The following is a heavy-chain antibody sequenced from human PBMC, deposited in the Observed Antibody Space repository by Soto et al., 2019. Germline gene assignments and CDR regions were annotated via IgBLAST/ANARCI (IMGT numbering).Heavy chain of an antibody. CDR1: GGSINTGHYY. CDR3: ARGYYFGSGSLHWFDP. CDR2: VYFSGST. D-gene: IGHD3-10*01. Sequence: QVQLQESGPGLVKPSQTLSLTCTVSGGSINTGHYYWSWIRQSPGKGLEWIGYVYFSGSTYSNPSLRIRLQMSIDTSKNQFSLNLASVTAADTAVYFCARGYYFGSGSLHWFDPWGQGTLVTVSS. V-gene: IGHV4-30-4*01. J-gene: IGHJ5*02.